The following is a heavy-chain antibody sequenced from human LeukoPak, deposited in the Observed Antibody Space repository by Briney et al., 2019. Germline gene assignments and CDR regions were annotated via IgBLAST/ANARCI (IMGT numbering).Heavy chain of an antibody. J-gene: IGHJ4*02. D-gene: IGHD2-8*01. CDR2: IYPGDFDT. V-gene: IGHV5-51*01. Sequence: GESLNISCQGSGYSFSRNWIGWVRQMPGKGLEWMGIIYPGDFDTRYRPSFQGQVTISADKSISTAYLQWSSLKASDTAMYYCARLRGYCTTTCYIDYWGQGTLVTVSS. CDR1: GYSFSRNW. CDR3: ARLRGYCTTTCYIDY.